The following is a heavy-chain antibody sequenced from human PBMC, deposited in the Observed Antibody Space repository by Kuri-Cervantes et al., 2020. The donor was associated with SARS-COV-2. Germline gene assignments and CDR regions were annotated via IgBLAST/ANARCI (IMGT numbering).Heavy chain of an antibody. D-gene: IGHD4/OR15-4a*01. CDR3: ARRGAFDNSAPNTFDI. CDR1: GFTFSSYG. CDR2: IWYDGSNK. J-gene: IGHJ3*02. Sequence: GESLKISCAASGFTFSSYGMHWVRQAPGKGLEWVAVIWYDGSNKYYADSVKGRFTISRDNSKKTLYLQMNSLGPEDTAVYYCARRGAFDNSAPNTFDIWGQGTLVTVSS. V-gene: IGHV3-33*01.